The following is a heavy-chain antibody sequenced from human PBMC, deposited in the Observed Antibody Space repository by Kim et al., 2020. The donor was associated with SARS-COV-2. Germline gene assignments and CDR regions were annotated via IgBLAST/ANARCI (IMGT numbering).Heavy chain of an antibody. V-gene: IGHV3-23*01. CDR3: AKSLFGGMDV. CDR2: IRGNGGST. Sequence: GGSLRLSCAATGFTFTTYAMSWVRQAPGKGLECVSAIRGNGGSTYYADSVKGRFTISRDNSKNILYLQMNSLRAEDTALYYCAKSLFGGMDVWGQGTTVTDSS. D-gene: IGHD2-21*01. J-gene: IGHJ6*02. CDR1: GFTFTTYA.